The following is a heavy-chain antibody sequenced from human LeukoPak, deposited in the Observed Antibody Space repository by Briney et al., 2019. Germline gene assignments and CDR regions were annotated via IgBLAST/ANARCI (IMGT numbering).Heavy chain of an antibody. D-gene: IGHD6-13*01. CDR3: ARRYSSSWYVGFFDP. CDR1: GGSITTYY. J-gene: IGHJ5*02. CDR2: IYYSGST. V-gene: IGHV4-59*08. Sequence: PSETLSLTCTVSGGSITTYYWNWVRQPPGGGLGWMGYIYYSGSTNYNPSLESRVAMSVDTSKNQFSLRLSSVTAADTAIYYCARRYSSSWYVGFFDPWGQGTLVTVSS.